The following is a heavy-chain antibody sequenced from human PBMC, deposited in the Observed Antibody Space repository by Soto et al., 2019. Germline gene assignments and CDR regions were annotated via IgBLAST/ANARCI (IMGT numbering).Heavy chain of an antibody. CDR3: ARDRLHTSSSITFDY. J-gene: IGHJ4*02. Sequence: GASVKVSCKASGNTVPNYAIHWVRQAPGQRLEWMGWLRTYDGHTDYAQNLQGRVTMTTDTSTNTAYMEPRSLRSDDTAVYYCARDRLHTSSSITFDYWGQGALVTVSS. CDR2: LRTYDGHT. V-gene: IGHV1-18*01. CDR1: GNTVPNYA. D-gene: IGHD6-6*01.